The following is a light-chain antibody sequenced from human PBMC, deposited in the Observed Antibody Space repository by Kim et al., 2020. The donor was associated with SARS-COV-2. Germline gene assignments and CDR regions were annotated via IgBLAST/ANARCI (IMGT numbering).Light chain of an antibody. CDR2: YDS. CDR1: NIGSKS. V-gene: IGLV3-21*04. Sequence: PGKTARITCGGNNIGSKSVHWYQQKPGQAPVLVIYYDSDRPSGIPERFSGSNAGNTATLTISRVEAGDEADYYCQVWDSSSDHHVVFGGGTQLTVL. J-gene: IGLJ2*01. CDR3: QVWDSSSDHHVV.